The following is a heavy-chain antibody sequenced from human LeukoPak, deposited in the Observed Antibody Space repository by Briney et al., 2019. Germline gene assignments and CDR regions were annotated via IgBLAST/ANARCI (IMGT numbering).Heavy chain of an antibody. CDR1: GFTFSSYA. CDR3: ARLCGSCYGFDY. J-gene: IGHJ4*02. Sequence: GGSLRLSCAASGFTFSSYAMHWVRQAPGKGLEWVAVISYDGSNKYYADSVKGRFTISRDNSKNTLYLQMNSLRAEDTAVYYCARLCGSCYGFDYWGQGTLVTVSS. CDR2: ISYDGSNK. V-gene: IGHV3-30*04. D-gene: IGHD2-15*01.